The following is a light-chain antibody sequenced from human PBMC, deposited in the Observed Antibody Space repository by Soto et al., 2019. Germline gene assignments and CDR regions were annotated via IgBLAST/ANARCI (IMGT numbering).Light chain of an antibody. Sequence: DIQMTQSPSTVSASVGDRVTITCRASQSILTWLAWYQQKPGKAPKLLIYDASSLESGVPSRFSGSGFGTEFTLTISSLQPDDFATYYCQQYNSYRWTFGQGTKVDI. CDR3: QQYNSYRWT. CDR1: QSILTW. CDR2: DAS. V-gene: IGKV1-5*01. J-gene: IGKJ1*01.